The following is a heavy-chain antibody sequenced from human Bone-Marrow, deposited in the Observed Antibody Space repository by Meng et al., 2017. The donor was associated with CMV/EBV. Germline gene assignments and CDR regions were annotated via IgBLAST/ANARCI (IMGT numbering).Heavy chain of an antibody. CDR2: VHPSGST. CDR1: GGSLSNYY. D-gene: IGHD5-18*01. J-gene: IGHJ4*02. V-gene: IGHV4-34*01. CDR3: ARGVDAAKVGNY. Sequence: SETLSLTCDVYGGSLSNYYWSWNRQPPGKGLEWIGEVHPSGSTNYNPSLKNRVTISVDTPQNQFSLNLTPVTAADTAVYYCARGVDAAKVGNYWGQGTLVTVSS.